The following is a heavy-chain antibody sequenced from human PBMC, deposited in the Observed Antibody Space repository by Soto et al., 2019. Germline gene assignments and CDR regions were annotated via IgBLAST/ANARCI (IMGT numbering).Heavy chain of an antibody. J-gene: IGHJ6*04. V-gene: IGHV4-34*01. CDR1: GGSFSGYY. CDR3: ARFRPAANHHYYYYYGMDV. D-gene: IGHD6-25*01. Sequence: PSETLSLTCAVYGGSFSGYYWSWIRQPPGKGLEWIGEINHSGSTNYNPSLKSRVTISVDTSKNQFCLKLSSVTAADTAVYYCARFRPAANHHYYYYYGMDVWGKGTTVTVS. CDR2: INHSGST.